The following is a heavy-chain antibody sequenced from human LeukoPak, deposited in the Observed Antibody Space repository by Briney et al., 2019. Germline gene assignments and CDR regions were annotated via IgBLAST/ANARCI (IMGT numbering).Heavy chain of an antibody. D-gene: IGHD5/OR15-5a*01. CDR1: GFTFSSYA. CDR3: ARDVGSTFEFLGWFDP. Sequence: PGGSLRLSCAASGFTFSSYAMSWVRQAPGKGLEWVSAISGSGGSTYYADSVKGRFTISRDNSKNTLYLQMNSLRAEDTAVYYCARDVGSTFEFLGWFDPWGQGTLVTVSS. CDR2: ISGSGGST. J-gene: IGHJ5*02. V-gene: IGHV3-23*01.